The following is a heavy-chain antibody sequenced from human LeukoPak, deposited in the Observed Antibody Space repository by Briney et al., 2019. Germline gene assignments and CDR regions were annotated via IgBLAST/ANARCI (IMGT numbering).Heavy chain of an antibody. CDR2: IYPVDSDT. CDR1: GYNFTNYW. Sequence: GESLKISCQASGYNFTNYWIGWVRQMPGKGLEWMGIIYPVDSDTRYSPSFQGQVTISANKSISTAYLQWSSLKASDTAMYYCARHVGLTSYIRSFNYWGQGTLVTVSS. V-gene: IGHV5-51*01. CDR3: ARHVGLTSYIRSFNY. D-gene: IGHD2-2*01. J-gene: IGHJ4*02.